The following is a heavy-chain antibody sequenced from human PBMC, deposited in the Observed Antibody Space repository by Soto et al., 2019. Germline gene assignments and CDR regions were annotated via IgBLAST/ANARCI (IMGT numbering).Heavy chain of an antibody. CDR2: IYSGGST. J-gene: IGHJ4*02. CDR3: EKEYYYDSSFDY. Sequence: GGSLRLSCEVSGFSVTANYMSWVRQAPGKGLEWVSVIYSGGSTYYADSVKGRFTISRDNSRSTLYLQMNSLRAEDTAVYFCEKEYYYDSSFDYWGQGVLVTVSS. D-gene: IGHD3-22*01. V-gene: IGHV3-53*01. CDR1: GFSVTANY.